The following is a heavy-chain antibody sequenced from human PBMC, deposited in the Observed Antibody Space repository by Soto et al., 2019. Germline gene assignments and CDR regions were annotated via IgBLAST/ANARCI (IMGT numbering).Heavy chain of an antibody. CDR2: IYYSGST. CDR3: ARQMVIAYCGGDCRPWYFDL. Sequence: QLQLQESGPGLVKPSETLSLTCTVSGGSISSSSYYWGWIRQPPGKGLEWIGSIYYSGSTYYNPSLKSRVTISVDTSKNQFSLKLSSVTAADTAVYYCARQMVIAYCGGDCRPWYFDLWGRGTLVTVSS. J-gene: IGHJ2*01. CDR1: GGSISSSSYY. D-gene: IGHD2-21*02. V-gene: IGHV4-39*01.